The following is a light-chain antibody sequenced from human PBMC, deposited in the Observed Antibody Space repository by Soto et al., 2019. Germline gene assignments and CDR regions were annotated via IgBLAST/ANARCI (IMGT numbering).Light chain of an antibody. CDR3: QQTTSFPLT. Sequence: DIQMTQSPSFVVGSGWDRVTITCRASQGISSRLAWYQHKPGRAPKLLIHAASSLESGVPSRFSGSGSGTDFTLTISSLQPEDFATYYCQQTTSFPLTFGGGTKVEIK. CDR1: QGISSR. J-gene: IGKJ4*01. V-gene: IGKV1-12*01. CDR2: AAS.